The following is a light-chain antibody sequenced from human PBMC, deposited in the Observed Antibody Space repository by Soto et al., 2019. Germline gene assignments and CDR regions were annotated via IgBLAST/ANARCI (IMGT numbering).Light chain of an antibody. J-gene: IGLJ1*01. V-gene: IGLV1-47*01. CDR2: RNN. Sequence: QPVLTQPPSASGTPGQRVTLSCSGSSSNIGSNYVYWYQQLPGTAPKLLIYRNNQRPSGVPDRFSGSKSGTSASLAISGLRSEDEADYYCAAWDDSLSGPLYVFGTGTKLTVL. CDR3: AAWDDSLSGPLYV. CDR1: SSNIGSNY.